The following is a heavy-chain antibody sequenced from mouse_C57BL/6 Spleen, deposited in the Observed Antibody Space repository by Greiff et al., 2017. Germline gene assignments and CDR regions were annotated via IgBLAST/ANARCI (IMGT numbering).Heavy chain of an antibody. CDR3: ATRYDYSVSYAMDY. V-gene: IGHV5-17*01. CDR2: ISSGSSTI. Sequence: EVQLVESGGGLVKPGGSLTLSCAASGFTFSDYGMHWVRQTPGKGLEWVAYISSGSSTIYYADTVKGRFTISRDNANNTLFLQMTSLRSEDTAMYYCATRYDYSVSYAMDYWGQGTSVTVSS. CDR1: GFTFSDYG. J-gene: IGHJ4*01. D-gene: IGHD2-4*01.